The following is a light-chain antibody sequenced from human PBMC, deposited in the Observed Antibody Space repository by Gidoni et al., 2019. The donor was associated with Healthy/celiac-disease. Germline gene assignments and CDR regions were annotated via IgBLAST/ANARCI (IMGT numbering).Light chain of an antibody. CDR1: QSLLHSNGYNY. CDR2: LGS. CDR3: MQALQTPST. Sequence: DIVMTQSPLSLPVTPGEPASIPCRSSQSLLHSNGYNYLDWYLQKPRQSPQLLIYLGSNRASGVPDRFSGSGSGTDFTLKISRVEAEDVGVYYCMQALQTPSTFGQGTKLEIK. V-gene: IGKV2-28*01. J-gene: IGKJ2*02.